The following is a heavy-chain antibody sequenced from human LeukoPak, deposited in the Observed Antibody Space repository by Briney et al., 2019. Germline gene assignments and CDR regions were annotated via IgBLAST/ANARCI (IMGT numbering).Heavy chain of an antibody. CDR1: GFTFSTFW. D-gene: IGHD3-10*01. Sequence: GGSLRLSCAASGFTFSTFWMSWVRQAPGKGLEWVANINQDGSDKHYLDSVKGRFAISRDNAKNSLNLQMNSLRAEDTAVYYCAREFMVRGGLDSEVRLDYWGQGTLVTVSS. CDR3: AREFMVRGGLDSEVRLDY. V-gene: IGHV3-7*01. CDR2: INQDGSDK. J-gene: IGHJ4*02.